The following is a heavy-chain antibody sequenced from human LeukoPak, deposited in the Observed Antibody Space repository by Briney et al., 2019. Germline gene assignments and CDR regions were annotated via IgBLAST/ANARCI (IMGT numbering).Heavy chain of an antibody. CDR1: GYSFTGYY. CDR3: ARAYVLPFDY. V-gene: IGHV1-2*02. D-gene: IGHD2/OR15-2a*01. CDR2: INPNSGGT. Sequence: ASVKVSCKTSGYSFTGYYIHWVRQAPGQGLEWMGWINPNSGGTNYAQKFQGRVIMTRDTSISTAYVELSRLRSDDTAVYYCARAYVLPFDYWGQGTLVSVSS. J-gene: IGHJ4*02.